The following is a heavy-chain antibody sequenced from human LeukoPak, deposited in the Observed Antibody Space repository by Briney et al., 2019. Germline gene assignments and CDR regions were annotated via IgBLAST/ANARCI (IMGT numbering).Heavy chain of an antibody. CDR3: ARSQRGGPYNWFDP. J-gene: IGHJ5*02. V-gene: IGHV4-39*07. D-gene: IGHD3-16*01. CDR2: IYSSGST. Sequence: PSETLSLTCTVSGGSISRDTYHWGWIRQPPGKGLEWIGSIYSSGSTYYNPSLKSRVTISIDTSKNRFSLKLNSVTAADTAVYFCARSQRGGPYNWFDPWGQGTLVTVSS. CDR1: GGSISRDTYH.